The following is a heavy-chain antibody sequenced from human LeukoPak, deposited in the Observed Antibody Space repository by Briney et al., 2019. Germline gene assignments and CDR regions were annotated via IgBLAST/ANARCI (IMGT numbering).Heavy chain of an antibody. J-gene: IGHJ4*02. CDR1: GFTFSSYA. D-gene: IGHD6-19*01. CDR3: AKVHPYEQQWLVGYFDY. V-gene: IGHV3-23*01. Sequence: GGSLRLSCAASGFTFSSYAMSWVRQAPGKGLEWVSAISGSGGSTYYADSVKGRFTISRDNSKNTLYLQMNSLRAEDTAVYYCAKVHPYEQQWLVGYFDYWGQGTLVTVSS. CDR2: ISGSGGST.